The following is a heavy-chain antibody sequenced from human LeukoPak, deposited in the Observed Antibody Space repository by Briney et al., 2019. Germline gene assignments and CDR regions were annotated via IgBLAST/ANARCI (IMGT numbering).Heavy chain of an antibody. CDR2: ISYDGSNK. D-gene: IGHD1-1*01. Sequence: QPGGSLRLSCAASGFTFSSYGMHWVRQAPGKGLEWVAVISYDGSNKYYADSVKGRFTISRDDSKNTLFLQMNSLRPEDTAVYYCAKDGHWTFDYWGQGTLVTVSS. V-gene: IGHV3-30*18. J-gene: IGHJ4*02. CDR3: AKDGHWTFDY. CDR1: GFTFSSYG.